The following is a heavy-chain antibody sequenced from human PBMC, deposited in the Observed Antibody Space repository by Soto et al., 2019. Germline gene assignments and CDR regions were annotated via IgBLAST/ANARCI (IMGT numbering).Heavy chain of an antibody. V-gene: IGHV6-1*01. D-gene: IGHD2-15*01. CDR2: TYYRSKWYD. J-gene: IGHJ6*02. CDR3: ARGAGRGYCSGNTCYSPYNYYGMDV. Sequence: PSETLSLTCAISGDSVSSNSAAFNCVSQSPSRGLELLGRTYYRSKWYDDYAVSVKSRITISPDTSKNQFSLHLKSVTPEDTAVYYCARGAGRGYCSGNTCYSPYNYYGMDVWGQGTTVTVSS. CDR1: GDSVSSNSAA.